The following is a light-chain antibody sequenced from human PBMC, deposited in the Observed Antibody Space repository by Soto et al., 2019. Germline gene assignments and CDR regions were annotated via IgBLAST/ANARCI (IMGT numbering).Light chain of an antibody. Sequence: QSALTQPASVSGSPGQSITISCTGTSSDVGSYNFVSWYQQHPGKAPKLIIYDVSNRPSGDSIRFSGSKSGNTASLTISGLQAEDEADYYCSSSTSSSNHVVFGGGTQLTVL. CDR3: SSSTSSSNHVV. CDR1: SSDVGSYNF. J-gene: IGLJ2*01. V-gene: IGLV2-14*01. CDR2: DVS.